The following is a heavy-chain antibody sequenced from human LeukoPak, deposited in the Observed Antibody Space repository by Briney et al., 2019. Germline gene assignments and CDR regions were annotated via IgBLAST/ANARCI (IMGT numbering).Heavy chain of an antibody. CDR2: VSGTRTYI. J-gene: IGHJ4*02. Sequence: PGGSLRLSCAASGFTFSDYTMNWVRQAPGKGLEWVSSVSGTRTYIYYADSVKGRFTISRDNAKNSLYLQMNSVRAEDTAVYYCARMSGYYDYWGQGTLVTVSS. CDR1: GFTFSDYT. V-gene: IGHV3-21*01. CDR3: ARMSGYYDY.